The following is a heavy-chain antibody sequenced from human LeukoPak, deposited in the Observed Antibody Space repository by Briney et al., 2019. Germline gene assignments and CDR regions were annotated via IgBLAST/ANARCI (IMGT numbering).Heavy chain of an antibody. Sequence: ASVKVSCKASGYTFTNYGLIWVRQAPGQGHEWMGWISPYNGNTDYTQNLQGRVTMTTDTSTSTAYMELRSLRSDDTAVYHCARSDYSDSSAYPFDYWGQGTLVTVSS. CDR2: ISPYNGNT. CDR1: GYTFTNYG. V-gene: IGHV1-18*01. D-gene: IGHD3-22*01. CDR3: ARSDYSDSSAYPFDY. J-gene: IGHJ4*02.